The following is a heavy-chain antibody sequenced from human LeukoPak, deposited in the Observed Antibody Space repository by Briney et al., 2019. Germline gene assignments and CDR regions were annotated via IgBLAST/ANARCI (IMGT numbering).Heavy chain of an antibody. CDR3: ARDDWVDTAMVNFDY. CDR1: GYTFTSYG. D-gene: IGHD5-18*01. V-gene: IGHV1-18*04. J-gene: IGHJ4*02. CDR2: ISAYNGNT. Sequence: ASVKVSCKASGYTFTSYGISWVRQAPGQGLEWMGWISAYNGNTNYAQKLQGRVTMTTDTSTSTAYMELRSLRSDDTAVYYCARDDWVDTAMVNFDYWGQGTLVTVSS.